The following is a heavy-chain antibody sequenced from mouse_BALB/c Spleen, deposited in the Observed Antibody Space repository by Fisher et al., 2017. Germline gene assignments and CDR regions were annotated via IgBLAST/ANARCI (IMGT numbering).Heavy chain of an antibody. CDR3: ARDGNYDPVFDV. D-gene: IGHD2-1*01. J-gene: IGHJ1*01. Sequence: KFKGKATMTADTSSNTAYMQLSSLTSVDSAVYFCARDGNYDPVFDVWGAGTTVTVSS. V-gene: IGHV1-80*01.